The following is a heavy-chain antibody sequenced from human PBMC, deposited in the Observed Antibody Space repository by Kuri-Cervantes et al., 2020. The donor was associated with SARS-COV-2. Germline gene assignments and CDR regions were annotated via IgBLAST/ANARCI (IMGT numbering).Heavy chain of an antibody. D-gene: IGHD3-10*01. CDR1: GGSFSGYY. CDR2: INHSGST. V-gene: IGHV4-34*01. Sequence: SETLSLTCAVYGGSFSGYYWSWIRQPPGKGLEWIGEINHSGSTNYNPSLKSRVTISVDTSKNQFSLKLSSVTAADTAVYYCARGEILWFGESYYYYYGMDVWGQGTTVTVSS. J-gene: IGHJ6*02. CDR3: ARGEILWFGESYYYYYGMDV.